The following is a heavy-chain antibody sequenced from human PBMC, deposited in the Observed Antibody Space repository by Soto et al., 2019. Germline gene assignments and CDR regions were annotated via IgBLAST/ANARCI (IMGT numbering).Heavy chain of an antibody. J-gene: IGHJ4*02. V-gene: IGHV3-23*01. D-gene: IGHD4-4*01. CDR2: LSGDSETS. CDR3: ARDSIFSNSRCEY. Sequence: EVQLLESGGGLVQPGGSLRLSCAVSGFTFTSYAMSWVRQAPGKGLEGVSVLSGDSETSYYADSVRGRFAVIRHFSKNTVSLQRTSPRANDTAIYYCARDSIFSNSRCEYWAQGTLVPVSS. CDR1: GFTFTSYA.